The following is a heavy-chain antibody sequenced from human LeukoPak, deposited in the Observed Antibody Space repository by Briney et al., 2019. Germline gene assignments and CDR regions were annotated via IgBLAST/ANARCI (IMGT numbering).Heavy chain of an antibody. CDR1: GFTFSSYA. D-gene: IGHD2-15*01. CDR2: ISGSGGST. Sequence: GGSLRLSCAASGFTFSSYAMSWVRQAPGKGLEWASAISGSGGSTYYADSVKGRFTISRDNSKNTLYLQMNSLRAEDTAVYYCAKDLAGRGYCSGGSCITRGNGMDVWGQGTTVTVSS. V-gene: IGHV3-23*01. J-gene: IGHJ6*02. CDR3: AKDLAGRGYCSGGSCITRGNGMDV.